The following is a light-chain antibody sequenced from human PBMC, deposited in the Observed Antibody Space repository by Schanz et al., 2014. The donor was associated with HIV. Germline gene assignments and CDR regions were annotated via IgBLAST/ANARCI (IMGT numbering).Light chain of an antibody. Sequence: DIQMTQSPSSLSASVGDRVTITCRASQGIGNDLGWYQQRPGKAPKRLIYAASTLQSGVPSRFVGGGSGTEFTLTISSLQPDDFATYFCLHYNDFASTFGQGTKLEIK. CDR2: AAS. J-gene: IGKJ2*01. CDR1: QGIGND. V-gene: IGKV1-17*01. CDR3: LHYNDFAST.